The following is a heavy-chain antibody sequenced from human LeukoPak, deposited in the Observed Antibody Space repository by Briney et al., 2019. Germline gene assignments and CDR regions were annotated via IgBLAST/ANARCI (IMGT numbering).Heavy chain of an antibody. D-gene: IGHD3-22*01. CDR3: ARSVDYFDNTGPHMMFDY. CDR1: GDSITSHY. V-gene: IGHV4-59*07. Sequence: PSDTLSLTCNVSGDSITSHYWNWIRQPPGKGLEWIGYIYYTGIIEYNPSLTSRVSMSVDTSKNQFFLKMKSVTAADTAVYHCARSVDYFDNTGPHMMFDYWGQGSLVTVSS. CDR2: IYYTGII. J-gene: IGHJ4*02.